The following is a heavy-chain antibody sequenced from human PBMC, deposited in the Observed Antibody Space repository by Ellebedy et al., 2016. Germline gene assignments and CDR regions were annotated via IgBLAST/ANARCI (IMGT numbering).Heavy chain of an antibody. CDR2: IYSGGTT. J-gene: IGHJ3*01. V-gene: IGHV3-53*01. CDR1: GFTVSSHY. CDR3: ARDMDGDYWGYFAFDL. Sequence: GGSLRLSXAASGFTVSSHYMSWVRQAPGKGLEWVSVIYSGGTTFYADSVDGRFAISRDNSKNTLYLQMNSLRAEDTAVYYCARDMDGDYWGYFAFDLWGQGTMVTVSS. D-gene: IGHD7-27*01.